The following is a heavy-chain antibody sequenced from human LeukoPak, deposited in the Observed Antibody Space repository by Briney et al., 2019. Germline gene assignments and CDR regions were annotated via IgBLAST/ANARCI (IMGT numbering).Heavy chain of an antibody. CDR2: INHSGST. Sequence: SSETLSLTCAVYGVSFSGYYWSWIRQPPGKGLEWIGEINHSGSTNYNASLKSRVTISVDTSKNQFSLKLSSVTAADTAVYYCARGHFDLRWQQLTKNWFDPWGQGTLVTVSS. J-gene: IGHJ5*02. CDR1: GVSFSGYY. D-gene: IGHD6-13*01. V-gene: IGHV4-34*01. CDR3: ARGHFDLRWQQLTKNWFDP.